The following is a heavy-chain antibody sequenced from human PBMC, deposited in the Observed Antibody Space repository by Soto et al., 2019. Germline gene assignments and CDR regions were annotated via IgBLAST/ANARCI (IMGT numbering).Heavy chain of an antibody. Sequence: SVKVSCKASGGTFSSYAISWVRQAPGQGLEWMGGIIPIFGTANYAQKFQGRVTITADESTSTAYMELSSLRSEDTAVYYCARDLWHPASDIVVVPAAMCYYGLDVWGQGTT. CDR1: GGTFSSYA. J-gene: IGHJ6*02. V-gene: IGHV1-69*13. D-gene: IGHD2-2*01. CDR2: IIPIFGTA. CDR3: ARDLWHPASDIVVVPAAMCYYGLDV.